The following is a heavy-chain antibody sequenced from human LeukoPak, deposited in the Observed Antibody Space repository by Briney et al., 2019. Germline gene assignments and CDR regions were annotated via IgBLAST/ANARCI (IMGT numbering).Heavy chain of an antibody. CDR2: FYSSTRT. Sequence: SQTLSLTCTVSGDSLTRGSRHWSCIRQPAGKGLEWIGHFYSSTRTTYNPSLESRVTISGDTAKNQFSLKLDSVTAADTAVYFCARCMSELDYGDYAYYYHMDVWGKGTTVTVSS. J-gene: IGHJ6*04. CDR3: ARCMSELDYGDYAYYYHMDV. V-gene: IGHV4-61*09. D-gene: IGHD4-17*01. CDR1: GDSLTRGSRH.